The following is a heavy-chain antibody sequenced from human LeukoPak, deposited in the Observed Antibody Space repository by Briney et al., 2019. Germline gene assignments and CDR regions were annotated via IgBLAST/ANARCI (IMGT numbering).Heavy chain of an antibody. D-gene: IGHD2/OR15-2a*01. CDR1: GFTFSN. V-gene: IGHV3-21*01. J-gene: IGHJ3*02. CDR3: ARVSILIVPYYAFDI. CDR2: ISSSSSYI. Sequence: PGGSLRLSCAASGFTFSNMNWVRQAPGKGLEWVSSISSSSSYIYYADSVKGRFTISRDNAKKLVYLQMNSLRAEDTAVYYCARVSILIVPYYAFDIWGQGTMVTVSS.